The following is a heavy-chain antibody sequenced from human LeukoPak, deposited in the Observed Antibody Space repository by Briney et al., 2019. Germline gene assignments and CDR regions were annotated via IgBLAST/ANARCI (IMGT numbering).Heavy chain of an antibody. CDR1: GFTFSSYE. D-gene: IGHD5-18*01. J-gene: IGHJ4*02. CDR3: ARGYSYGSDY. CDR2: ISSSGSTI. V-gene: IGHV3-48*03. Sequence: GGSLRLSCAASGFTFSSYEMNWVRQAPGKVLEWVSYISSSGSTIYYADSVKGRFTISRDNAKNSLYLQMNSLRAEDTAVYYCARGYSYGSDYWGQGTLVTVSS.